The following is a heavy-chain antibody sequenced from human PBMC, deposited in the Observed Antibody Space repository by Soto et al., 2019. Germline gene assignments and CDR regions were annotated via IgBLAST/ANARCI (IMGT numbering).Heavy chain of an antibody. D-gene: IGHD3-3*02. CDR1: GYTFTSYG. V-gene: IGHV1-69*13. CDR3: ARSGGGHFWSGYYANWFDP. Sequence: SVKVSCKASGYTFTSYGISWVRQAPGQGLEWMGGIIPIFGTANYAQKFQGRVTITADESTSTAYMELSSLRSEDTAVYYCARSGGGHFWSGYYANWFDPWGQGTLVTVSS. CDR2: IIPIFGTA. J-gene: IGHJ5*02.